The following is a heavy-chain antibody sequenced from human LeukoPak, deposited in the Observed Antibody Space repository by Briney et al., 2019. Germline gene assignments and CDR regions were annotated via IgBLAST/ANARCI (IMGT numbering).Heavy chain of an antibody. J-gene: IGHJ4*02. V-gene: IGHV3-74*01. CDR3: ARGPSDLGAIDN. D-gene: IGHD3-10*01. CDR2: INNDGSIT. CDR1: GFIFSRYW. Sequence: PGGSLRLSCAASGFIFSRYWMHWVRQAPGKELVWVSRINNDGSITNSADSVKGRFTISRDNAKDMLYLQMDSLRVEDTAIYYCARGPSDLGAIDNWGQGTLVAVSS.